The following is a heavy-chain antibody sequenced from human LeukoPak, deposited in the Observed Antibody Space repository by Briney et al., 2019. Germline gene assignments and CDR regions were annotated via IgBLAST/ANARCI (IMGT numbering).Heavy chain of an antibody. D-gene: IGHD3-22*01. Sequence: KPSETLSLTCTVSGGSISGYYWSWIRQPPGKGLEWIGYIDYSGSTNYNPSLKSRVTISVDTSKNQFSLKLRSVTAADTAVYFCARDLYIAYYERTGYDAFDIWGQGTMVTVSS. J-gene: IGHJ3*02. CDR2: IDYSGST. CDR3: ARDLYIAYYERTGYDAFDI. V-gene: IGHV4-59*01. CDR1: GGSISGYY.